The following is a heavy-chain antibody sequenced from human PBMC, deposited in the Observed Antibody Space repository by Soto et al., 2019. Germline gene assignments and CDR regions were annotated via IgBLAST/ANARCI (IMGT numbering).Heavy chain of an antibody. J-gene: IGHJ4*02. Sequence: QVQLVGSGGGGFHPGRSRRAPWAASGFSFKNYGRHGVPQSPGKGLGWVAVLSYDGNNKFYADAVKGRFTISRDDSKNTLYLQMNSLRLEDTAVYYCAKENSGKICSGSPGDYWGQGTLVTVSS. D-gene: IGHD1-26*01. V-gene: IGHV3-30*18. CDR1: GFSFKNYG. CDR3: AKENSGKICSGSPGDY. CDR2: LSYDGNNK.